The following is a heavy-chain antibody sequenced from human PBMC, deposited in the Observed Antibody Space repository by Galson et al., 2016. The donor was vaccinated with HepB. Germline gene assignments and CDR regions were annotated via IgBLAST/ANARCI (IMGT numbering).Heavy chain of an antibody. Sequence: SLRLSCAASGFTFSDYYMYWIRQTPGKGLEWVSYISTSGSTIYYADSVKGRFTISRDNAKNSLFLQMNSLRAEDTAVYYCARGIAVVTLFDYWGQGTLVTVSS. D-gene: IGHD4-23*01. J-gene: IGHJ4*02. V-gene: IGHV3-11*01. CDR3: ARGIAVVTLFDY. CDR2: ISTSGSTI. CDR1: GFTFSDYY.